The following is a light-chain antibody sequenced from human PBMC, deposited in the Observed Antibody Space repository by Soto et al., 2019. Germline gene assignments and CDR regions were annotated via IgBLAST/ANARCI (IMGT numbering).Light chain of an antibody. CDR2: GAS. V-gene: IGKV1-39*01. J-gene: IGKJ2*01. CDR1: QSISNF. Sequence: DIQMTQSPSPLSASVGDRVTITCRASQSISNFLNWYQQKPGKAPELLIYGASSLHSGVPSRFSGCGSGTNFTLTISSLQPEDFATYSCQQSYTTPYTFGQGTKLEIK. CDR3: QQSYTTPYT.